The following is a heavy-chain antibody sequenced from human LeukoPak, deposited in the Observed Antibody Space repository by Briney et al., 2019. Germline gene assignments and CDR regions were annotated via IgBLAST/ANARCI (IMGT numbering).Heavy chain of an antibody. V-gene: IGHV1-46*01. J-gene: IGHJ4*02. CDR1: GYTFTSYY. Sequence: ASVKVSCKASGYTFTSYYMHWVRQAPGQGLEWMGIINPSGGSTSYAQKFQGRVTMTRDTSTSTVYMELSSLRSEDTAVYYCARTSSGVDDYGDYLLNFWGQGTLVTVSS. D-gene: IGHD4-17*01. CDR2: INPSGGST. CDR3: ARTSSGVDDYGDYLLNF.